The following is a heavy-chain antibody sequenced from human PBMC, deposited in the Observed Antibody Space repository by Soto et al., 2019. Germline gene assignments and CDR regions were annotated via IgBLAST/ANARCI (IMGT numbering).Heavy chain of an antibody. CDR3: ARGHLAVVPVASWYYYMDV. D-gene: IGHD2-2*01. J-gene: IGHJ6*03. V-gene: IGHV1-3*01. CDR1: GYSFSNYA. Sequence: ASVKVSCKASGYSFSNYAVHWVRQAPGQRLEWMGWVNAGNGNTRYSQNYQGRVTITRDTSARTAYLELSSLRSEDTAVYYCARGHLAVVPVASWYYYMDVWGKGTTVTVSS. CDR2: VNAGNGNT.